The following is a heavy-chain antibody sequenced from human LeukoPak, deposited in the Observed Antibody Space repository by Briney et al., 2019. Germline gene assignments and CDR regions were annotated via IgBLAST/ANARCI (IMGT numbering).Heavy chain of an antibody. J-gene: IGHJ4*02. Sequence: GESLKISCKGSGYTYNSYWIGWVRQMPGKGLEWIGIIYPIESKTKYSQSFEGQVTISADKSMNTAYLQWTSLKASDTAMYFCATRDGYNLLSWGQGTLVTVSS. V-gene: IGHV5-51*01. CDR2: IYPIESKT. CDR3: ATRDGYNLLS. D-gene: IGHD5-24*01. CDR1: GYTYNSYW.